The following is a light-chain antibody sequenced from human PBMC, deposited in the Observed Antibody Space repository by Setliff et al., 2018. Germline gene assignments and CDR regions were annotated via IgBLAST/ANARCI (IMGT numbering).Light chain of an antibody. CDR1: SRDVGGYNF. V-gene: IGLV2-8*01. CDR2: EVT. Sequence: VLAQPPSASGSPGQSVTISCTGTSRDVGGYNFVSWYQQHPGKAPKLIISEVTERPSGVPDRFSGSKSGNTASLTVSGLQAEDEADYYCSSYAGSDNYVFGTGTKVTVL. J-gene: IGLJ1*01. CDR3: SSYAGSDNYV.